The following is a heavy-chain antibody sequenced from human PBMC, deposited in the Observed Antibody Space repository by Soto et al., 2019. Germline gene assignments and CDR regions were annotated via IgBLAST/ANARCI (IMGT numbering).Heavy chain of an antibody. Sequence: PVGSLRLSCAASGFTFSSYWMSWVRQAPGKGLEWVANIKQDGSEKYYVDSVKGRFTISRDNAKNSLYLQMNSLRAEDTAVYYCARVGSSWSYYYYYYGMDVWGQGTTVTVSS. CDR3: ARVGSSWSYYYYYYGMDV. J-gene: IGHJ6*02. D-gene: IGHD6-13*01. CDR1: GFTFSSYW. V-gene: IGHV3-7*03. CDR2: IKQDGSEK.